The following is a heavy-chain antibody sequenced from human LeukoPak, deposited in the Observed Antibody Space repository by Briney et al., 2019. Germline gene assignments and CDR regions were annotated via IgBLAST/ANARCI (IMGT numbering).Heavy chain of an antibody. CDR3: ARSGFGELDSDY. Sequence: GGSLRLSCAASGFTFDDYGMSWVRQAPGKGLEWVSTINWYGASTGYADSVKGRFTISRDNAKNSQYLQMNSLRAEDTAFYYCARSGFGELDSDYWGQGTLVTVSS. CDR2: INWYGAST. J-gene: IGHJ4*02. V-gene: IGHV3-20*04. D-gene: IGHD3-10*01. CDR1: GFTFDDYG.